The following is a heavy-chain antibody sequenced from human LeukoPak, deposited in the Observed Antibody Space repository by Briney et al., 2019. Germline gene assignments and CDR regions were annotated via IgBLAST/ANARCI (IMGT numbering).Heavy chain of an antibody. CDR3: ARQNYYDSSGYFGNWFDP. CDR1: GYTFTNYW. V-gene: IGHV5-51*01. Sequence: GESLKISCKGSGYTFTNYWIGWVRRMPGKGLEWMGIIYPSDSDTRYSPSFQGQVTISADKSISTAYLQWSSLKASDTAMYYCARQNYYDSSGYFGNWFDPWGQGTLVTVSS. CDR2: IYPSDSDT. J-gene: IGHJ5*02. D-gene: IGHD3-22*01.